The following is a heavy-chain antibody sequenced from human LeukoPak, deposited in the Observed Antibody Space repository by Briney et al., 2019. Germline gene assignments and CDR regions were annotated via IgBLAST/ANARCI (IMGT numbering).Heavy chain of an antibody. CDR1: GFTFSSYA. Sequence: PGGSLRLSCAASGFTFSSYAMSWVRQAPGKGLEWVSAISGSGGSTYYADSVKGRFTISRDNSKNTLYLQMNSLNAADTAVYYCAKGSFWSGSSNYFEYWGQGTLVTVSS. J-gene: IGHJ4*02. V-gene: IGHV3-23*01. D-gene: IGHD3-3*01. CDR2: ISGSGGST. CDR3: AKGSFWSGSSNYFEY.